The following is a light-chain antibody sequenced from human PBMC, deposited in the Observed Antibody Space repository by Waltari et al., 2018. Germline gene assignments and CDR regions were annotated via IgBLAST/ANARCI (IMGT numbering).Light chain of an antibody. Sequence: DIQMTQSPSALSASVGDRVTITCRASQSISNYLNWYQQKPGKAPNLLIFGASTLQTGIPSRFSGGGSGTYFTLTINSLRPEDFATYYCQQTYSIPHTFGQGTKVDI. J-gene: IGKJ2*01. CDR2: GAS. V-gene: IGKV1-39*01. CDR1: QSISNY. CDR3: QQTYSIPHT.